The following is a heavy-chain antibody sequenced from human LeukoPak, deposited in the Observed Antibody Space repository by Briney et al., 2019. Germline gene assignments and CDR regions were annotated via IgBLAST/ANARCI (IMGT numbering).Heavy chain of an antibody. D-gene: IGHD3-22*01. CDR3: AKDSSGYYFDY. CDR2: ISWNSGSI. Sequence: PGRSLRLSCAASGFTFDDYAMHWVRQAPGKGLEWVSGISWNSGSIGYADSVKGQFTISRDNAKNSLYLQMNSLRAEDTALYYCAKDSSGYYFDYWGQGTLVTVSS. J-gene: IGHJ4*02. CDR1: GFTFDDYA. V-gene: IGHV3-9*01.